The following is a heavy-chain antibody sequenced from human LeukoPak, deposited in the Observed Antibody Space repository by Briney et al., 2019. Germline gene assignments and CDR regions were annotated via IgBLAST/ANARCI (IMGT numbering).Heavy chain of an antibody. J-gene: IGHJ4*02. D-gene: IGHD3-22*01. Sequence: ASVKVSCKVSGYTLTELSMHWVRHAPGKGLEWMGGFDPEDGETIYAQKFQGRVTMTEDTSTDTAYMELSSLRSEDTAVYYCATALSYYDSSGYSFDYWGQGTLVTVSS. V-gene: IGHV1-24*01. CDR1: GYTLTELS. CDR2: FDPEDGET. CDR3: ATALSYYDSSGYSFDY.